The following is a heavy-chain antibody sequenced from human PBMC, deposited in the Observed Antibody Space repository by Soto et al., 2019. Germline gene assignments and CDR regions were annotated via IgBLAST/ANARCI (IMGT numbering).Heavy chain of an antibody. J-gene: IGHJ4*02. Sequence: QVQLVESGGGVVQPGRSLRLSCAASGFTFSNYGMHWVRQAPGKGLEWVAVISYDGSNKYHADSVKGRFTISRDNSKNTLYLQMNSLRAEDTAVYYCAKPRGTTVTTDFDYWGQGTLVTVSS. CDR3: AKPRGTTVTTDFDY. CDR2: ISYDGSNK. V-gene: IGHV3-30*18. D-gene: IGHD4-17*01. CDR1: GFTFSNYG.